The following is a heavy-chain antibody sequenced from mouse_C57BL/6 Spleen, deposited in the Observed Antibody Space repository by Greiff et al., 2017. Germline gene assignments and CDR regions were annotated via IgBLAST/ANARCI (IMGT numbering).Heavy chain of an antibody. Sequence: EVHLVESGGDLVKPGGSLKLSCAASGFTFSSYGMSWVRQTPDKRLEWVATISSGGSYTYYPDSVKGRFTISRDNAKNTLYLQMSSLKSEDTAMYYCARQSHFHYYGSSYNWYFDVWGTGTTVTVSS. CDR2: ISSGGSYT. J-gene: IGHJ1*03. D-gene: IGHD1-1*01. CDR3: ARQSHFHYYGSSYNWYFDV. V-gene: IGHV5-6*01. CDR1: GFTFSSYG.